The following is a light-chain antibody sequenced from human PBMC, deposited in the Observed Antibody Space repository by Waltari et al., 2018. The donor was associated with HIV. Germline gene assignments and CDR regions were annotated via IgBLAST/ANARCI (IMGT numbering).Light chain of an antibody. Sequence: QSALTQPRSVSGSPGQSVTISCTGTSSDFGLYNFVSWYQQHPGKLPRAILYDVDSRASGIASRFSGSKSGHTASLNISGLRAEDEADYYCASFTGDNSLLFGGGTKVTVL. CDR1: SSDFGLYNF. CDR2: DVD. J-gene: IGLJ3*02. CDR3: ASFTGDNSLL. V-gene: IGLV2-11*01.